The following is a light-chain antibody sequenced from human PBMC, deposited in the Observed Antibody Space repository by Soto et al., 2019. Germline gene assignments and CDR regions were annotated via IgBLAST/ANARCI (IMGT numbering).Light chain of an antibody. CDR1: QSVSSN. CDR2: GAS. J-gene: IGKJ5*01. V-gene: IGKV3-15*01. Sequence: EIVIAHSPATLSFSPVERATLSCRASQSVSSNLAWYQQKPGQAPGLLIYGASTRATGIPARFSGSGSGTEFTLTISSLQSEDFAVYYCQQYNNWPPITFGQGTRLEI. CDR3: QQYNNWPPIT.